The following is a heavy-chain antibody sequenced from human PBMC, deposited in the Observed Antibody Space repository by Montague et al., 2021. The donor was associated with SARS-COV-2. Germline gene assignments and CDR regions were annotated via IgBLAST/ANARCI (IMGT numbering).Heavy chain of an antibody. CDR1: GFSLNTSGMC. V-gene: IGHV2-70*11. J-gene: IGHJ6*03. Sequence: PALVKPTQTLTLTCTFSGFSLNTSGMCVSWIRQPPGKALEWLARIDWDDNKYYSTSLKTRLTISKDTSKNQVVLTMTNMDPVDTGTYYCARIRSGYSHGWYGHYSDSMDVWGKGTTVIVSS. CDR3: ARIRSGYSHGWYGHYSDSMDV. CDR2: IDWDDNK. D-gene: IGHD6-19*01.